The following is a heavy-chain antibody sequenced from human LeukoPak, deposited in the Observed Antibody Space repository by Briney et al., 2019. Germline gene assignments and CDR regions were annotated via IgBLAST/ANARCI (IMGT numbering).Heavy chain of an antibody. CDR2: IYYSGST. Sequence: MPSETLSLTCTVSGGSISSYYWSWIRQPPGKGLEWIGYIYYSGSTNYNPSLKSRVTVSVDTSKNQFSLKLSSVTAADTAVYYCARLRSAPAAFDIWGQGTMVTVSS. V-gene: IGHV4-59*08. CDR1: GGSISSYY. J-gene: IGHJ3*02. D-gene: IGHD4-17*01. CDR3: ARLRSAPAAFDI.